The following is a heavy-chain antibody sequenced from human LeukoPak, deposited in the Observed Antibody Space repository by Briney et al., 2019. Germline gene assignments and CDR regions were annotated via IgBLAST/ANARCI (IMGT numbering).Heavy chain of an antibody. CDR2: IYYTGST. J-gene: IGHJ4*02. D-gene: IGHD6-19*01. CDR1: GGSISSYY. CDR3: ARAKEGVAGFFDY. V-gene: IGHV4-59*01. Sequence: SETLSLTCSFSGGSISSYYWSWIRQSPGKGLEWIGYIYYTGSTSFNPSLKSRVTISVDTSKNQLSLKLSSLTAADTAVYYCARAKEGVAGFFDYWGQGTLVAVSS.